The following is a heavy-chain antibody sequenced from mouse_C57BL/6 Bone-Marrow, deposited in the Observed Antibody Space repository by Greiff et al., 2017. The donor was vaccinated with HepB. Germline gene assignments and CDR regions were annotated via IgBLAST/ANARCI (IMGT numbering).Heavy chain of an antibody. D-gene: IGHD2-3*01. J-gene: IGHJ3*01. CDR1: GYTFTDYE. CDR3: TRSLYDGYYVWFAY. V-gene: IGHV1-15*01. Sequence: QVQLQQSGAELVRPGASVTLSCKASGYTFTDYEMHWVKQTPVHGLEWIGAIDPETGGTAYNQKFKGKAILTADKSSSTAYMELRSLTSEDSAVYYCTRSLYDGYYVWFAYWGQGTLVTVSA. CDR2: IDPETGGT.